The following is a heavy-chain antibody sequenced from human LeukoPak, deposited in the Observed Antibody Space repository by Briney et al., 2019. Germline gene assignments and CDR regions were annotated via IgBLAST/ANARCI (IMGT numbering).Heavy chain of an antibody. D-gene: IGHD2-15*01. V-gene: IGHV3-9*01. CDR3: AKDMGVVVVAATPFDY. CDR1: GGSISSYY. J-gene: IGHJ4*02. CDR2: ISWNSGSI. Sequence: LSLTCTVSGGSISSYYWSWVRQAPGKGLEWVSGISWNSGSIGYADSVKGRFTISRDNAKNSLYLQMNSLRAEDTALYYCAKDMGVVVVAATPFDYWGQGTLVTVSS.